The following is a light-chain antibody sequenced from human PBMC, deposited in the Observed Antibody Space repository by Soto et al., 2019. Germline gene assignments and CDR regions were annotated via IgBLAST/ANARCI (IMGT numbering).Light chain of an antibody. Sequence: AIPLTQSPSSLSASVGDRVTITCRASQGISSALAWYQQKPGKATKLLIYDASSLESGVPSRFSGSGSGTDFTLTISSLQPEDFATYYCQQFNSYPSLTFGGGTKVEIK. CDR1: QGISSA. V-gene: IGKV1-13*02. CDR3: QQFNSYPSLT. CDR2: DAS. J-gene: IGKJ4*01.